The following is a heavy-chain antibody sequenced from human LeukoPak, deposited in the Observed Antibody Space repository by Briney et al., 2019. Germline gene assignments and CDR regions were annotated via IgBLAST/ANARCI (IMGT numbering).Heavy chain of an antibody. D-gene: IGHD4-17*01. CDR2: ISGSGSTI. CDR3: ARDSVGDLLDY. V-gene: IGHV3-11*04. CDR1: GFTFSDYY. J-gene: IGHJ4*02. Sequence: GGSLRLSCAASGFTFSDYYMIWFRQAPGMGLEWVSFISGSGSTIFYADSVKGRFTISRDNAKNSIYLQMDSLRVEDTAIYYCARDSVGDLLDYWGQGTLVTVSS.